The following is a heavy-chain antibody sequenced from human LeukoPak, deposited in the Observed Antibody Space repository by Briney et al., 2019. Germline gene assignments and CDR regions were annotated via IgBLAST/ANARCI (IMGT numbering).Heavy chain of an antibody. CDR1: AFNFTAYW. Sequence: GGSLRLSCGSTAFNFTAYWMHWVRQDPRQGLLWVARINSDGTTTNYADSVKGRFTISRDNVKNTLFLQMNSLRAEDTAVYFCAVSNGGYGPWGQGALVTVSS. CDR2: INSDGTTT. J-gene: IGHJ5*02. V-gene: IGHV3-74*01. D-gene: IGHD5-12*01. CDR3: AVSNGGYGP.